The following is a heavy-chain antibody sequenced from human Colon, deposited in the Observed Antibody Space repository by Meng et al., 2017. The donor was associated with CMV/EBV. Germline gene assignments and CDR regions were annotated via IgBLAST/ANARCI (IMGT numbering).Heavy chain of an antibody. CDR2: ISYDGSNK. D-gene: IGHD6-13*01. J-gene: IGHJ5*02. Sequence: CAASGFNFSSDAMHWVRQAAGKGLEWVAVISYDGSNKYYADAVKGRSTISRDNSKNTLYLQMNSLRAEDTAVYYCARGGQLVLGWFDPWGQGTLVTVSS. V-gene: IGHV3-30*04. CDR3: ARGGQLVLGWFDP. CDR1: GFNFSSDA.